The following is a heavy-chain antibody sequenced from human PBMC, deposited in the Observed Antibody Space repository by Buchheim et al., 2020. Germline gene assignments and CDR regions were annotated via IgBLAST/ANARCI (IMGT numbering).Heavy chain of an antibody. CDR3: ARGGVGITMVRGVIIVHGMDV. CDR2: IWYDGSNK. J-gene: IGHJ6*02. CDR1: GFTFSSYG. Sequence: QVQLVESGGGVVQPGRSLRLSCAASGFTFSSYGMHWVRQAPGKGLEWVAVIWYDGSNKYYADSVKGRFTISRDNSKNTLYLQMNSLRAEDTAVYYCARGGVGITMVRGVIIVHGMDVWGQGTT. V-gene: IGHV3-33*01. D-gene: IGHD3-10*01.